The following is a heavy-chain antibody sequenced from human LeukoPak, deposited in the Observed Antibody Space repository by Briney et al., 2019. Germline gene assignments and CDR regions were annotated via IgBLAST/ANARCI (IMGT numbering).Heavy chain of an antibody. CDR3: ARAVGRITEFAY. Sequence: GGSLRLSCAASGFTFSDYNMNWVRQAPGKGLEWVSSISRSSYYIYYTDSVKGRFTISRDNAKNSLYFQMNSLRAEDTAVYYCARAVGRITEFAYWGQGTLVTVSS. CDR1: GFTFSDYN. D-gene: IGHD3-10*01. CDR2: ISRSSYYI. V-gene: IGHV3-21*04. J-gene: IGHJ4*02.